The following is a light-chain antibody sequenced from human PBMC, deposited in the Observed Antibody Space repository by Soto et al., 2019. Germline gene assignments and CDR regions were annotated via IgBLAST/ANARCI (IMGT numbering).Light chain of an antibody. CDR3: QQRFNWPPIT. CDR2: DAS. J-gene: IGKJ5*01. Sequence: EIVLTQSPATLSLSPGETATLSCRASQSVSSYLAWYQQKPGQAPRLLIYDASTRATGIPARFSGSGSGTDFTLTISSLEPEDFAVYYFQQRFNWPPITFGQGTRLEIK. V-gene: IGKV3-11*01. CDR1: QSVSSY.